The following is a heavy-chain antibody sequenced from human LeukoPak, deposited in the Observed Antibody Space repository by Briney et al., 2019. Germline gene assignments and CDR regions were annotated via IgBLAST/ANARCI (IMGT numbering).Heavy chain of an antibody. Sequence: GGSLRLSCAASGFTFSSYAMSWVRQAPGKGLEWVSAISGSGGSTYYADSVKGRFTISRDNSKNTLYLQMNSLRAEDTAVYYVAKDPHYDILPVYYDYYFDYWGQGTLVTVPS. V-gene: IGHV3-23*01. CDR1: GFTFSSYA. CDR2: ISGSGGST. J-gene: IGHJ4*02. CDR3: AKDPHYDILPVYYDYYFDY. D-gene: IGHD3-9*01.